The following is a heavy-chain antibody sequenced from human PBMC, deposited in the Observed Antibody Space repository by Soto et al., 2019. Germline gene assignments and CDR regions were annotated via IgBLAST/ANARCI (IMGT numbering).Heavy chain of an antibody. J-gene: IGHJ4*03. CDR2: MYSGAST. D-gene: IGHD4-4*01. Sequence: GGSLRLSGAASGFTVSSNYMSWVREAPGKGLEWGSVMYSGASTYYADSVKGRFTISRDNSTNTLYLHMDSLRAEDTAAYYCASALGAHYRTNCFDYWGQGTLVTVSS. CDR3: ASALGAHYRTNCFDY. V-gene: IGHV3-53*01. CDR1: GFTVSSNY.